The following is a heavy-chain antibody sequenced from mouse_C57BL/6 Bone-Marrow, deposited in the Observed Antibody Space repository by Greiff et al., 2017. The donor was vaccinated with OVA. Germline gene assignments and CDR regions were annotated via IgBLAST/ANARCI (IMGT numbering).Heavy chain of an antibody. CDR1: GYTFTSSW. J-gene: IGHJ3*01. CDR3: GRGYDYDFY. Sequence: VQLQQPGAELVKPGASVKLSCKASGYTFTSSWMHWVKQRPGPGLEWIGMIHPNSGSTNYNEKFKSKATLTVDKSSSTAYMQRSSLTSEDSAVYCGGRGYDYDFYWGQGTLVTVSA. V-gene: IGHV1-64*01. CDR2: IHPNSGST. D-gene: IGHD2-4*01.